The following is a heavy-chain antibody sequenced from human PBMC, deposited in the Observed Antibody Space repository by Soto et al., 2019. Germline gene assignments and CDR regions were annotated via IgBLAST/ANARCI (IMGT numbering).Heavy chain of an antibody. CDR2: INHSGST. D-gene: IGHD3-10*01. Sequence: QVQLQQWGAGLLKPSETLSLTCAVYGGSFSGYYWSWIRQPPGKGLEWIGEINHSGSTNYNPSLKSRVTISVDTSKNQFSLKLSSVTAADTAVYYCARGRGSRYYYYYGMDVWGQGTTVTVSS. CDR1: GGSFSGYY. CDR3: ARGRGSRYYYYYGMDV. V-gene: IGHV4-34*01. J-gene: IGHJ6*02.